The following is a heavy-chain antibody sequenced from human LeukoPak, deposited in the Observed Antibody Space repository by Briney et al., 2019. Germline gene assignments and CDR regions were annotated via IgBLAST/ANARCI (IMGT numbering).Heavy chain of an antibody. CDR1: GGSISSSNW. CDR3: ARDSRLGDYEKLGY. V-gene: IGHV4-4*02. Sequence: SETLSLTCAVSGGSISSSNWWSWVRQPPGKGLEWIGEIYHSGSTNYNPSLKSRVTISVDKSKNQFSLKLSSVTAADTAVYYCARDSRLGDYEKLGYWGQGTLVTVSS. D-gene: IGHD4-17*01. J-gene: IGHJ4*02. CDR2: IYHSGST.